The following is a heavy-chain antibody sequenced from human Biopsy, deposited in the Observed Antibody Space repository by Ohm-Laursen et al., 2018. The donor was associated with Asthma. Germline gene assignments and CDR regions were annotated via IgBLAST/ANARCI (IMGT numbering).Heavy chain of an antibody. D-gene: IGHD6-19*01. Sequence: SLRLSCAASGFTFSIYDIHWVHQAPGKGLEWVAVISYDGSSIYYADSVKGRFTISRDNSKNTLSLQMNSLTAEGTAVYYCAREGVAGTHIEDWGQGTLVTVSS. J-gene: IGHJ4*02. CDR1: GFTFSIYD. CDR2: ISYDGSSI. V-gene: IGHV3-30*05. CDR3: AREGVAGTHIED.